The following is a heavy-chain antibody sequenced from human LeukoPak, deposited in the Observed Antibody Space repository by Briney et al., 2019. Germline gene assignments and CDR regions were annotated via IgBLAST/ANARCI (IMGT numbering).Heavy chain of an antibody. CDR3: ARRTGSWDY. Sequence: SETLSLTCAVSGGSISSSNWWSWVSQPPGKRLEWIGEIYQSGSTNYNPSLKSRVTISVDKSNNQFSLKLSSVTAADTAVYYCARRTGSWDYWGQGTLVTVSS. CDR1: GGSISSSNW. V-gene: IGHV4-4*02. CDR2: IYQSGST. D-gene: IGHD3-10*01. J-gene: IGHJ4*02.